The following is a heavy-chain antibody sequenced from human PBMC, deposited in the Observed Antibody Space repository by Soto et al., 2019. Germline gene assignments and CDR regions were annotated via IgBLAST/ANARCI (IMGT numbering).Heavy chain of an antibody. CDR1: GGSISSGDYY. J-gene: IGHJ6*02. Sequence: PSETLSLTCTVSGGSISSGDYYWSWIRQPPGKGLEWIGYVYYSGSTYYNPSLKSRVTISVDTSKNQFSLKLSSVTAADTAVYYCARESFGSGSPSLYGMDVWGQGTTVTV. D-gene: IGHD3-10*01. V-gene: IGHV4-30-4*01. CDR3: ARESFGSGSPSLYGMDV. CDR2: VYYSGST.